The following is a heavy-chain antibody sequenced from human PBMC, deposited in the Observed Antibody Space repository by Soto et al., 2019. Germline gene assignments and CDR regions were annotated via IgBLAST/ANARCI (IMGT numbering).Heavy chain of an antibody. CDR3: ARDRYYGSGTYYNFYSGMDV. CDR2: IFHRGST. D-gene: IGHD3-10*01. V-gene: IGHV4-30-4*01. Sequence: SETLSLTCTVSGGSINSGDYYWTWVRQPPGKGLEWIGNIFHRGSTYYTPSLQSRVTISLDTSKNHFSLKLSSVNPADTAVYYCARDRYYGSGTYYNFYSGMDVWGQGTTVS. CDR1: GGSINSGDYY. J-gene: IGHJ6*02.